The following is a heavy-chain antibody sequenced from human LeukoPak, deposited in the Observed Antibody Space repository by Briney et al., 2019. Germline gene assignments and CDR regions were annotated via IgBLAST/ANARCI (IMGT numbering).Heavy chain of an antibody. CDR2: INHSGST. CDR1: GGSFSGYY. Sequence: SETLSLTCAVYGGSFSGYYWSWIRQPPGKGLEWIGEINHSGSTNYNPSLKSRVTISVDTSKSQFSLKLNSVTAADTAVYYCARGRGSSGWTLFDYWGQGTLVTVSS. J-gene: IGHJ4*02. V-gene: IGHV4-34*01. CDR3: ARGRGSSGWTLFDY. D-gene: IGHD6-19*01.